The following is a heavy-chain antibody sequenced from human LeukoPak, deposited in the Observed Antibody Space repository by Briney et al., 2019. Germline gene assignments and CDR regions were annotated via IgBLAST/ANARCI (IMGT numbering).Heavy chain of an antibody. CDR1: GFTLSRYS. Sequence: GGALRLSRGASGFTLSRYSMNWGRQAPREGVEGVSSISSSSSYIYYADSVKGQFTISRDNAKNSLYLQMNSLRAEDTAVYYCARDQSWEYQLPGYWGQGTLVTVSS. J-gene: IGHJ4*02. CDR2: ISSSSSYI. CDR3: ARDQSWEYQLPGY. V-gene: IGHV3-21*01. D-gene: IGHD2-2*01.